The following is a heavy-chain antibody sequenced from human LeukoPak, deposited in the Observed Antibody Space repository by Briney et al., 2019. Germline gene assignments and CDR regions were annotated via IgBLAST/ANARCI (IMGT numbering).Heavy chain of an antibody. J-gene: IGHJ4*02. CDR1: GYSFTSYW. V-gene: IGHV5-51*01. D-gene: IGHD6-13*01. Sequence: GESLKISCKGSGYSFTSYWIGWVRQMPGKGLEWMGIIYPGDSDTRYSPSFQGQVTISADKSIGTAYLQWSSLKASDTAMYYWARRSKSSSWYYFDYWGQGTLVTVSS. CDR2: IYPGDSDT. CDR3: ARRSKSSSWYYFDY.